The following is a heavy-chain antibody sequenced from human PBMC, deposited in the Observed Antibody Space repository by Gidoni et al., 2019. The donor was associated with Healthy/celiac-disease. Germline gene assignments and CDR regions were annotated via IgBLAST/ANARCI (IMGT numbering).Heavy chain of an antibody. D-gene: IGHD3-10*01. Sequence: QVQLVESGGGVVQPGRSLRLSCAASGFPFSSYGMHWVRQAPGKGLEWVAVIWYDGSNKYYSDSVKGRFTISRDNSKNTLYLQMNSLRAEDTAVYYCARDWRGKTMVRGVITRIFDYWGQGTLVTVSS. V-gene: IGHV3-33*01. CDR2: IWYDGSNK. CDR1: GFPFSSYG. J-gene: IGHJ4*02. CDR3: ARDWRGKTMVRGVITRIFDY.